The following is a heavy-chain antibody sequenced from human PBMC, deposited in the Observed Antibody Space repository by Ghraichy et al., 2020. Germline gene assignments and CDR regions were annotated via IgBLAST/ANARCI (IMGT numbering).Heavy chain of an antibody. D-gene: IGHD2/OR15-2a*01. CDR2: ISGSGGST. Sequence: GGSLRLSCEASGFNSRRYALHSVRRAPGKGLEWVSAISGSGGSTYYADSVKGRFTISRDNSKNTLYLQMNSLRAEDTAVYYCAKDGGRIRRFLDYLGQGTLVTVSS. CDR1: GFNSRRYA. V-gene: IGHV3-23*01. CDR3: AKDGGRIRRFLDY. J-gene: IGHJ4*02.